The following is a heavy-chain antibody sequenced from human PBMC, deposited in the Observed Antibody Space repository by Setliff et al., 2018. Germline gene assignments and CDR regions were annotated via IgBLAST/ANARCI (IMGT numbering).Heavy chain of an antibody. D-gene: IGHD2-2*01. CDR3: ARIPASLYYFDY. Sequence: SETLSLTCAASDYSISSGYYWGWIRQPPGKGLEWIGSIYHSGSTYYNPSLKSRVTISVDTSKNQFSLKLSSVTAADTAVYYCARIPASLYYFDYWGQGTLVTVSS. V-gene: IGHV4-38-2*01. CDR1: DYSISSGYY. CDR2: IYHSGST. J-gene: IGHJ4*02.